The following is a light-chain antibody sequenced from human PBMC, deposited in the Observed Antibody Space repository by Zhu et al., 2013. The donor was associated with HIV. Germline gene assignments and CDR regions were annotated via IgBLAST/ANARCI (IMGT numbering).Light chain of an antibody. V-gene: IGKV1-13*02. Sequence: AIQLTQSPSSLSASVGDRVTITCRASQGISSALAWYQQKPGKPPKLLIYDASGLESGSHQGSAAVDLGQNSLSQSAACSLKILELYYCLQSNSFPWTFGPGTRWKSN. CDR3: LQSNSFPWT. CDR2: DAS. J-gene: IGKJ1*01. CDR1: QGISSA.